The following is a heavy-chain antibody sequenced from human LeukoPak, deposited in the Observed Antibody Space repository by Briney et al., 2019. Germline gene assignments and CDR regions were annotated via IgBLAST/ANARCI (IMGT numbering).Heavy chain of an antibody. D-gene: IGHD2-8*01. CDR3: AKDGRGVDYFDY. CDR1: GFTFRNYW. V-gene: IGHV3-53*01. J-gene: IGHJ4*02. Sequence: PGGSLRLSCATSGFTFRNYWMHWVRQAPGKGLEWVSVIYSGGSTYYADSVKGRFTISRDNSKNTLSLQINSLRAEDTAVYYCAKDGRGVDYFDYWGQGTLVTVSS. CDR2: IYSGGST.